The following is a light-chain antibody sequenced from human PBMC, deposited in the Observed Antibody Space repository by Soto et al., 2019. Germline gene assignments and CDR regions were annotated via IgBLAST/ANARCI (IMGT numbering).Light chain of an antibody. Sequence: QPVLNQPASVSGSPGQSITISCAGTNSDVGGYNYVSWFQQHPGKAPKLMIYEVTNRPSGVSNRFSGSKSGNTASLTISGLQAEDEADYYCSSYTSSSTQVFGTGTKVTVL. V-gene: IGLV2-14*01. CDR3: SSYTSSSTQV. CDR2: EVT. J-gene: IGLJ1*01. CDR1: NSDVGGYNY.